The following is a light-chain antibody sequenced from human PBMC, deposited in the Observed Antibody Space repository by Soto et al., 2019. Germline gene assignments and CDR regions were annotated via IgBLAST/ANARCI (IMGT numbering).Light chain of an antibody. V-gene: IGLV2-8*01. CDR1: NSDVGAYNY. J-gene: IGLJ3*02. Sequence: QSVLTQPPSASGSPGQSVAISCTGSNSDVGAYNYVSWYQQHPGRAPKLVISEVSKRPSGVPDRFSGSKSGNTASLTVSGLQAEDEADYYCSSYAGSGIWVFGGGTKLTVL. CDR3: SSYAGSGIWV. CDR2: EVS.